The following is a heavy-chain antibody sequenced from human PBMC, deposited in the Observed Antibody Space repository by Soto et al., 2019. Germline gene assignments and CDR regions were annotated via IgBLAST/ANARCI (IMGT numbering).Heavy chain of an antibody. CDR2: INWNSGIT. CDR3: ARGRGALTVVSNWFDP. D-gene: IGHD2-15*01. V-gene: IGHV3-9*01. J-gene: IGHJ5*02. CDR1: GVNFEDYA. Sequence: GGSLRLSCVAFGVNFEDYAMHWIRQAPGKGLEWVSGINWNSGITGYADSVKGRFTISRDNANNSLHLEMSSLKTEDTALYYCARGRGALTVVSNWFDPWGQGTLVTVS.